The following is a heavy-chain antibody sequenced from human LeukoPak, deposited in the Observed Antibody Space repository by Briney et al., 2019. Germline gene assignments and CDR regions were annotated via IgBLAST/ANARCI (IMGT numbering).Heavy chain of an antibody. J-gene: IGHJ4*02. Sequence: SETLSLTCAVYGGSFGGYSWSWIRQSPGKGLEWIGEVNHSGSTNYNPSLKSRVTISVDKSKNQFSLKLGSVTAADTAVYYCARDVTGSASDYWGQGTLVTVSS. D-gene: IGHD1-1*01. V-gene: IGHV4-34*01. CDR3: ARDVTGSASDY. CDR2: VNHSGST. CDR1: GGSFGGYS.